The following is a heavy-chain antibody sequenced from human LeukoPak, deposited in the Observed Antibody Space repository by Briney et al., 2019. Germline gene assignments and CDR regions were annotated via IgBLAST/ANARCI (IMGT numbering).Heavy chain of an antibody. J-gene: IGHJ4*02. D-gene: IGHD5-18*01. CDR3: ATLYSYGYFDY. Sequence: PGGSLRLSCAASGFTFSSYWMHWVRQAPGKGLEWVSVIYSGGSTYYADSVKGRFTISRDNSKNTLYLQMNSLRAEDTAVYYCATLYSYGYFDYWGQGTLVTVSS. CDR1: GFTFSSYW. CDR2: IYSGGST. V-gene: IGHV3-53*01.